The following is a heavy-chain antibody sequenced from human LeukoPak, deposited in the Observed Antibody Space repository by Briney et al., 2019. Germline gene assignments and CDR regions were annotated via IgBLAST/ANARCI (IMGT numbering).Heavy chain of an antibody. CDR2: INWNGGST. D-gene: IGHD2-2*01. J-gene: IGHJ4*02. CDR3: ARDCSTTSCSTIFGS. CDR1: GFSFDDYA. V-gene: IGHV3-20*04. Sequence: PGGSLRLSCAASGFSFDDYAMSWVRQPPGKGLEWVSVINWNGGSTGYADSVKGRFTISRDNAKNSLHLQMNSLRAEDTALYYCARDCSTTSCSTIFGSWGQGTLVTVSS.